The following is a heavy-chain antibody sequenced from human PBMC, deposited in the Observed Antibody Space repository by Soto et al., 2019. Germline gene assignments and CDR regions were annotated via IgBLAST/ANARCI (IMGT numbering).Heavy chain of an antibody. V-gene: IGHV4-39*01. Sequence: QLQLQESGPGLVKPSETLSLTCTVSGGSISSSAYYWGWIRQTPGKGLEWIGSIYYTGSTYYNPSLQSRVTISVFTCSKPVSVKPSSVTAADTAVYYCSSRAWSNSSAYHWGQATLVTVSS. CDR1: GGSISSSAYY. J-gene: IGHJ4*02. D-gene: IGHD6-6*01. CDR3: SSRAWSNSSAYH. CDR2: IYYTGST.